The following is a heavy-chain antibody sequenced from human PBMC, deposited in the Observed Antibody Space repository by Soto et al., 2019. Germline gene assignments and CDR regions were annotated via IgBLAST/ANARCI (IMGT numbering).Heavy chain of an antibody. J-gene: IGHJ5*02. V-gene: IGHV4-30-4*01. Sequence: SETLSLTCTVSGGSISSGDYYWSWIRQPPGKGLEWIGYIYYSGSTYYNPSLKSRVTISVDTSKNQFSLKLSSVTAADTAVYYCAREGRYCSSTSCYTANWFDPRGPGTLVPVSP. D-gene: IGHD2-2*02. CDR1: GGSISSGDYY. CDR3: AREGRYCSSTSCYTANWFDP. CDR2: IYYSGST.